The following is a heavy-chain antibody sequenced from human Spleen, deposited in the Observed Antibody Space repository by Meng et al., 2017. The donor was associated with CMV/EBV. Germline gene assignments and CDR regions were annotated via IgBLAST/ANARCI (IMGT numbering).Heavy chain of an antibody. CDR1: GFTVSSSY. Sequence: GESLKISCAASGFTVSSSYMSWVRQAPGKGLEWVSVIYSGGSTYYADSVKGRFTLSRDSSKNTLYLQMNSLRAEDTAVYFCARGPRLRAMSASDRRRNWLDPWGQGALVTVSS. D-gene: IGHD3-22*01. V-gene: IGHV3-53*05. CDR3: ARGPRLRAMSASDRRRNWLDP. J-gene: IGHJ5*02. CDR2: IYSGGST.